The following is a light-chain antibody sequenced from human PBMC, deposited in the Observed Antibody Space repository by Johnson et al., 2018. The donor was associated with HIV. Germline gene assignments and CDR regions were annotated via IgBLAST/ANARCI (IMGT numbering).Light chain of an antibody. CDR2: DNN. CDR3: GTWDSSLSASV. CDR1: SSNIGNNY. J-gene: IGLJ1*01. Sequence: QSVLTQPPSVSAAPGQTVTISCSGSSSNIGNNYVSWYQQFPGTAPKLLIYDNNKRPSGIPDRFSGSKSGTSATLGITGLQTGDEADYYCGTWDSSLSASVFGTGTKVTVL. V-gene: IGLV1-51*01.